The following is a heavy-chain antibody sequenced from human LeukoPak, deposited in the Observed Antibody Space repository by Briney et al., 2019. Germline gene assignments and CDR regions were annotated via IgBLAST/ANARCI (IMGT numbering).Heavy chain of an antibody. Sequence: SETLSLTCTVSGGSISSSSYYWGWIRQPPGKGLDWIGSIYYSGSTYYNPSLKSRVTISVDTSKNQFSLKLSSVTAADTAVYYCARLGLGGYMDVWGKGTTVTVSS. J-gene: IGHJ6*03. CDR3: ARLGLGGYMDV. CDR2: IYYSGST. D-gene: IGHD3/OR15-3a*01. V-gene: IGHV4-39*01. CDR1: GGSISSSSYY.